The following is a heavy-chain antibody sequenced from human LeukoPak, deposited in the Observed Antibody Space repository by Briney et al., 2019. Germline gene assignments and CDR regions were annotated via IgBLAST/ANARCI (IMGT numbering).Heavy chain of an antibody. V-gene: IGHV4-30-4*08. Sequence: SQTLSLTCTVSGGSISSGGYFWTWIRQHPGKGLEWIGYIYYSGSTYYNPSLKSRVTISVDTSKNQFSLKLSSVTAADTAVYYCARGGDYVFVDYWGQGTLVTVSS. CDR1: GGSISSGGYF. D-gene: IGHD3-16*01. CDR2: IYYSGST. CDR3: ARGGDYVFVDY. J-gene: IGHJ4*02.